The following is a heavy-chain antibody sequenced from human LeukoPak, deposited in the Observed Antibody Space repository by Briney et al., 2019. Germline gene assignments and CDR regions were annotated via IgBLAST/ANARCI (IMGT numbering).Heavy chain of an antibody. V-gene: IGHV3-7*01. CDR1: GFTISGSF. CDR2: IKQDGSQT. J-gene: IGHJ4*02. CDR3: ARDRDSSWYPYFES. D-gene: IGHD6-13*01. Sequence: GGSLRLSCVASGFTISGSFMSWVRQVPGKGLEWVTNIKQDGSQTYYIDSVKGRFTISRDNAKSSVYLQVNSLRVEDTAVYCCARDRDSSWYPYFESWGQGTLVTVSS.